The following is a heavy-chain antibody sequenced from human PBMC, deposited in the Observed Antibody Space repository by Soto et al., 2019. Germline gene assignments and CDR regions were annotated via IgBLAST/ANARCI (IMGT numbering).Heavy chain of an antibody. D-gene: IGHD4-17*01. CDR1: GFSLSNARMG. Sequence: QVTLKESGPVLVKPTETLTLTCTVSGFSLSNARMGVSWIRQPPGKALEWLAHIFSNDEKSYSTSLKSRLTISKHTSKSQVVLTMTNMDPVDTATYYCARDHKHDYGDYAGAFDIWGQGTMVTVSS. CDR3: ARDHKHDYGDYAGAFDI. V-gene: IGHV2-26*01. CDR2: IFSNDEK. J-gene: IGHJ3*02.